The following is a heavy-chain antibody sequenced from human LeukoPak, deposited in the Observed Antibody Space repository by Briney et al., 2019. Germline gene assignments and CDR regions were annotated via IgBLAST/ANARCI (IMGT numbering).Heavy chain of an antibody. Sequence: QAGGSLRLSCAASGFTFSSYGMTWVRQAPGKGLEWVSAISGSGGNTYYADSVKGRFTISRDNSKNTVYLQMKSLRAEDTAVYYCAIRKSGNAIDYWGQGTLVTVSS. J-gene: IGHJ4*02. CDR2: ISGSGGNT. D-gene: IGHD5-12*01. CDR1: GFTFSSYG. CDR3: AIRKSGNAIDY. V-gene: IGHV3-23*01.